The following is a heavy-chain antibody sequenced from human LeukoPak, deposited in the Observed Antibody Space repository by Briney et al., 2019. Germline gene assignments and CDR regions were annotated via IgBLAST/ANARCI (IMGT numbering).Heavy chain of an antibody. J-gene: IGHJ4*02. V-gene: IGHV1-2*02. D-gene: IGHD5-18*01. Sequence: ASVKVSCKTSGYTFTGYYTHWVRQAPGQGLEWMGWINPNSGDTNYAQKFQGRVTMTRDTSISTAYMELSRLRSDDTAIYYCAKDGGRGFNYGLYYFDHWGQGTLVTVSS. CDR3: AKDGGRGFNYGLYYFDH. CDR1: GYTFTGYY. CDR2: INPNSGDT.